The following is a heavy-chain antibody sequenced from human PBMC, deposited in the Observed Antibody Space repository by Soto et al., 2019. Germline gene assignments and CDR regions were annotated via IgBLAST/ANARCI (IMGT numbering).Heavy chain of an antibody. CDR3: ARNYGSGSYLYFDS. CDR2: IYISGTT. Sequence: ETLSLTCNVSGGSISGYYWSWVRQPAGKGLEWIGRIYISGTTNYNPSLKSRVTMSVDTSKTHFSLKLTSATAADTAVYYCARNYGSGSYLYFDSWGQGTLVTVSS. D-gene: IGHD3-10*01. V-gene: IGHV4-4*07. CDR1: GGSISGYY. J-gene: IGHJ4*02.